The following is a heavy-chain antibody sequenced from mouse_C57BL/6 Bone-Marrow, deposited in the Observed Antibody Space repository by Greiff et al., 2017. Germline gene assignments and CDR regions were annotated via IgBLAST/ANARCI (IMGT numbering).Heavy chain of an antibody. CDR3: ARGPYDGYYSYYFDD. CDR1: GFTFSDYG. D-gene: IGHD2-3*01. V-gene: IGHV5-15*01. CDR2: ISNLAYSI. J-gene: IGHJ2*01. Sequence: EVKLVESGGGLVQPGGSLKLSCAASGFTFSDYGMAWVRQAPRKGPEWVAFISNLAYSIYYADTVTGRFTISRENAKNTLYLEMSSLRSEDTAMYYCARGPYDGYYSYYFDDWGQGTTLTVSS.